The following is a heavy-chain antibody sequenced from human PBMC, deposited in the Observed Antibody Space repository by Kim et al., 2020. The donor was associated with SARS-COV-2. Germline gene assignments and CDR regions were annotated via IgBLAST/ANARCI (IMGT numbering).Heavy chain of an antibody. CDR3: ARAPYSGSNYYFDY. Sequence: ADSVKGRFTISRDNYNTTQYLQINSLGAEDTAVNYCARAPYSGSNYYFDYWGQGTLVTVSS. V-gene: IGHV3-30*03. D-gene: IGHD1-26*01. J-gene: IGHJ4*02.